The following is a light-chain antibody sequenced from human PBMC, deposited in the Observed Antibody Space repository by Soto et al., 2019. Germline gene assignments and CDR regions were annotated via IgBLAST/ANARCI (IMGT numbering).Light chain of an antibody. CDR1: SSDVGGYNY. CDR3: SSYTSSSTLGYV. V-gene: IGLV2-14*01. J-gene: IGLJ1*01. CDR2: DVS. Sequence: QSALTQPASVSGSPGQSITISCTGTSSDVGGYNYVSWYQQHPGKAPKLMIYDVSNRPSGVSNRFSGSNSGNTASLTISGLQAEDEADYYCSSYTSSSTLGYVFGTGTKLTVL.